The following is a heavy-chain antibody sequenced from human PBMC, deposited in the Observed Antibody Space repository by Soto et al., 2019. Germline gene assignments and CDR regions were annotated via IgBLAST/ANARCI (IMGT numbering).Heavy chain of an antibody. D-gene: IGHD1-7*01. J-gene: IGHJ6*02. CDR1: GFTFSSYA. V-gene: IGHV3-30-3*01. Sequence: QVQLVESGGGVVQPGRSLRLSCAASGFTFSSYAMHWVRQAPGQGLEWVALISYDGSKKYYADSVKGRFTISRDNSKNTLYLQKNSLRPEDTAVYHCARDQGGTTLYYHGMDVWGQGTTVTVSS. CDR3: ARDQGGTTLYYHGMDV. CDR2: ISYDGSKK.